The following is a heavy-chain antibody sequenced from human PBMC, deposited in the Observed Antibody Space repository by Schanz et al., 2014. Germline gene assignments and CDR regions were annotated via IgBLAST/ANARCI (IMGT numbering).Heavy chain of an antibody. Sequence: EGQLLESGGGLVQPGGSLRLSCAASGFNFKAYAMSWVRQAPGKGLEWVSGIEFSGGTTYYADSVKGRFTISRDNSKNILTMQMSSLRAEDTALYYCTKGLLPGRALADVFDDWGQGTMVTVSP. V-gene: IGHV3-23*01. CDR2: IEFSGGTT. J-gene: IGHJ3*01. CDR1: GFNFKAYA. CDR3: TKGLLPGRALADVFDD. D-gene: IGHD2-21*01.